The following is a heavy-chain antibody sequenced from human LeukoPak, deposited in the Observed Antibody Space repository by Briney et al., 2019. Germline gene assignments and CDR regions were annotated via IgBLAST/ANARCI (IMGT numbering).Heavy chain of an antibody. J-gene: IGHJ4*02. CDR3: ASEYSSSSREGPSDY. CDR1: GGTFSSYA. Sequence: GASVKVSCKASGGTFSSYAISWVRQAPGQGLEWMGGIIPIFGTANYAQKFQGSVTITADESTSTAYMELSSLRSEDTAVYYCASEYSSSSREGPSDYWGQGTLVTVSS. CDR2: IIPIFGTA. D-gene: IGHD6-6*01. V-gene: IGHV1-69*13.